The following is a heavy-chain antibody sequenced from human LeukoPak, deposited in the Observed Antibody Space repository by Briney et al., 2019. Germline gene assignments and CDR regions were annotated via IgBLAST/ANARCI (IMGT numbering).Heavy chain of an antibody. CDR1: GYTFTNHA. V-gene: IGHV1-3*01. CDR2: INAGNGNT. CDR3: ARESVAGPFDY. J-gene: IGHJ4*02. Sequence: ASVKVSCKASGYTFTNHAMHWVRQAPGQRLEWMGWINAGNGNTKYSQKFQGRVTITRDTSASTAYMELSSLRSEDTAVYYCARESVAGPFDYWGQGTLVTVSS. D-gene: IGHD6-19*01.